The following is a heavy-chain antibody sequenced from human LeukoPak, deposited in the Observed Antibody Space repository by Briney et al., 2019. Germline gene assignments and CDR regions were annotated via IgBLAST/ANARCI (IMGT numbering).Heavy chain of an antibody. V-gene: IGHV4-4*02. CDR1: GGSVTSTNW. CDR2: VHLSGRT. Sequence: SETLSLTCDVSGGSVTSTNWWTWVRQPPGKGLEWIGEVHLSGRTNYNPSLESRVTMSVDMSENHISLKLTSVTAADTAVYYCAREGGPYRPLDYSGQGTLVTVSS. J-gene: IGHJ4*02. CDR3: AREGGPYRPLDY.